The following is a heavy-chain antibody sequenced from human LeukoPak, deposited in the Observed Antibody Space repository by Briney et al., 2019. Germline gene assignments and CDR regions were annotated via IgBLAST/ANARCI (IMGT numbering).Heavy chain of an antibody. CDR1: GGSISSYY. CDR3: ARDRANNWSQDWFDP. D-gene: IGHD1-1*01. V-gene: IGHV4-4*07. J-gene: IGHJ5*02. CDR2: MHTSGAT. Sequence: RASETLSLTCTVSGGSISSYYWSWIRQPAGKGLEWIGRMHTSGATDYNPSLKSRVTMSLDTSKNQFSLKLSSVTAADTAVYYCARDRANNWSQDWFDPWGQGTLVTVSS.